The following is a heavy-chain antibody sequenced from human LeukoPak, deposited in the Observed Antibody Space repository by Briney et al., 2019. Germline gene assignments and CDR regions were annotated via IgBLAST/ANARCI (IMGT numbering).Heavy chain of an antibody. CDR3: ASRKGHIQEVPPKSKGYYYYYMDV. V-gene: IGHV1-69*13. D-gene: IGHD2-2*01. CDR2: IIPIFGTA. J-gene: IGHJ6*03. CDR1: GGTFSSYA. Sequence: ASVKVSCKASGGTFSSYAISWVRQAPGQGLEWMGGIIPIFGTANYAQKFEGRVTITADESTSTAYMELSSLRSEDTAVYYCASRKGHIQEVPPKSKGYYYYYMDVWGKGTTVTISS.